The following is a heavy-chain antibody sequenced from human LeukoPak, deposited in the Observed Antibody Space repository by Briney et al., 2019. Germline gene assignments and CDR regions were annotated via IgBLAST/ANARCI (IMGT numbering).Heavy chain of an antibody. CDR1: GFTFSDYY. Sequence: GSLRLSCAASGFTFSDYYMSWIRQPPGKGLEWIGSIYYSGSTYYNPSLKSRVTISVDTSKNQFSLKLSSVTAADTAVYYCARRVPAGELDYWGQGTLVTVSS. D-gene: IGHD2-2*01. J-gene: IGHJ4*02. CDR2: IYYSGST. CDR3: ARRVPAGELDY. V-gene: IGHV4-39*01.